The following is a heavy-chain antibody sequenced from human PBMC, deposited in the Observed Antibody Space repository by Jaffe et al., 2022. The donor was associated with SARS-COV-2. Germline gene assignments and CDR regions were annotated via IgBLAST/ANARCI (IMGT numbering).Heavy chain of an antibody. CDR3: ARETGPYGSGGIQTGY. V-gene: IGHV3-30*04. Sequence: QVQLVESGGGVVQPGRSLRLSCAASGFTFSSYAMHWVRQAPGKGLEWVAVISYDGSNKYYADSVKGRFTISRDNSKNTLYMQMNSLRAEDTAVYYCARETGPYGSGGIQTGYWGQGTLVTVSS. D-gene: IGHD3-10*01. J-gene: IGHJ4*02. CDR2: ISYDGSNK. CDR1: GFTFSSYA.